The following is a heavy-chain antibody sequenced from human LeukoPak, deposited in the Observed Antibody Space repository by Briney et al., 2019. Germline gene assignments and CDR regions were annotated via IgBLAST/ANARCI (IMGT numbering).Heavy chain of an antibody. CDR2: IYYSGCT. D-gene: IGHD2-21*02. J-gene: IGHJ4*02. CDR1: GGSISSYY. V-gene: IGHV4-59*01. CDR3: AREVVMTGPHYFDY. Sequence: SETLSLTCTVSGGSISSYYWSWIRQPPGKGLEWVGYIYYSGCTNYNPSLKSRVTISVDTSKNQFSRKLSSVTAADTAVYYCAREVVMTGPHYFDYWGQGTLVTVSS.